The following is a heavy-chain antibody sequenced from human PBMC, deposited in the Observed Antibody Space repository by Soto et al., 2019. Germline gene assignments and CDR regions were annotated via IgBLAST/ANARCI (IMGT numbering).Heavy chain of an antibody. CDR2: ISYDGSNK. CDR3: AKDGQWELLRSFFDY. Sequence: QVQLVESGGGVVQPGRSLRLSCAASGFTFSSYGMHWVRQAPGKGLEWVAVISYDGSNKYYADSVKGRFTISRDNSKNTLYLKMNSLRAEDTAVYYCAKDGQWELLRSFFDYWGQGTLVTVSS. D-gene: IGHD1-26*01. V-gene: IGHV3-30*18. CDR1: GFTFSSYG. J-gene: IGHJ4*02.